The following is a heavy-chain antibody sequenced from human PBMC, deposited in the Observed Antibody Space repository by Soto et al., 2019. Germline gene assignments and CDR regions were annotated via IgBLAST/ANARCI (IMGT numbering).Heavy chain of an antibody. D-gene: IGHD3-10*01. CDR2: IIPIFGTA. J-gene: IGHJ4*02. Sequence: ASVKVSCKASGYTFTSYAISWVRQAPGQGLEWMGGIIPIFGTANYAQKFQGRVTITADASTSTAYMELSSLRSEDTAVYYCATDEYYGSGSYYLLANWGQGTLVTVSS. CDR1: GYTFTSYA. CDR3: ATDEYYGSGSYYLLAN. V-gene: IGHV1-69*13.